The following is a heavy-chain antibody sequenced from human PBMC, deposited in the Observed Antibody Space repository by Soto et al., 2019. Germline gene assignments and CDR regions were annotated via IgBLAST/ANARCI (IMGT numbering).Heavy chain of an antibody. D-gene: IGHD1-26*01. CDR1: GFTFSSHA. CDR2: ISGSGAGT. Sequence: EVQMLESGGDLVQPGGSLRLFCAASGFTFSSHAMSWVRQAPGKGLEWFSAISGSGAGTYYADYVKGRFTISRDNSRNTLSLKINSLRAEDTDVYYCAKGSASVKPYFFDYRGQGTLVTVSS. J-gene: IGHJ4*02. CDR3: AKGSASVKPYFFDY. V-gene: IGHV3-23*01.